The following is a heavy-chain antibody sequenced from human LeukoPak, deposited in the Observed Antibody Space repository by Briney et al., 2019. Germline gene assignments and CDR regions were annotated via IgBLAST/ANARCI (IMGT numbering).Heavy chain of an antibody. V-gene: IGHV3-7*01. CDR2: IRQDGSEK. Sequence: GGSLRLSCAASGFTFSSYWMSWVRQAPGKGLEWVAIIRQDGSEKYYVDSVKGRFTISRDNAKNSLYLQMNSLRAEDTAVYYCARDDRPGPYYYYMDVWGKGTTVTVSS. J-gene: IGHJ6*03. CDR3: ARDDRPGPYYYYMDV. CDR1: GFTFSSYW. D-gene: IGHD1-14*01.